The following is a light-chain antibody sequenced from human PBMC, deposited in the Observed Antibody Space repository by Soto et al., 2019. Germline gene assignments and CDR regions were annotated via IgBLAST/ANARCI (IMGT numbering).Light chain of an antibody. CDR2: EVS. CDR1: SSDVGGYNY. J-gene: IGLJ1*01. V-gene: IGLV2-14*01. Sequence: QSALTQPASVSGSPGQSITISCTGTSSDVGGYNYVSWYQQHPGKAPKLMMYEVSNRPSGVSNRFSGSKSGNTASLTISGLQTEDEADYYCNSFTGSTTFVFGTGTKVTVL. CDR3: NSFTGSTTFV.